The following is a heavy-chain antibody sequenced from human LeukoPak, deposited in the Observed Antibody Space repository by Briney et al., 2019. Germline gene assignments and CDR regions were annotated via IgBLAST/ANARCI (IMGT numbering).Heavy chain of an antibody. V-gene: IGHV3-11*04. D-gene: IGHD3-16*02. J-gene: IGHJ4*02. Sequence: AGSLRLSCAASEFTFSDYYMSWIRQAPGKGLEWVSYISSSGSTIYYADSVKGRFTIPRDNAKNSLYLQMNSLRAEDTAVYYCARELMITFGGVVVNKYYFDYWGQGTLVTVSS. CDR3: ARELMITFGGVVVNKYYFDY. CDR2: ISSSGSTI. CDR1: EFTFSDYY.